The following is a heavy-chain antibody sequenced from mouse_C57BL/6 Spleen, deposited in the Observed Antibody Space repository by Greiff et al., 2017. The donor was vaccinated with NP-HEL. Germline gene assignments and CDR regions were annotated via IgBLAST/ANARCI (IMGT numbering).Heavy chain of an antibody. D-gene: IGHD1-1*02. J-gene: IGHJ3*01. CDR2: IYPGSGST. V-gene: IGHV1-55*01. Sequence: QVHVKQPGAELVKPGASVKMSCKASGYTFTSYWITWVKQRPGQGLEWIGDIYPGSGSTNYNEKFKSKATLTVDTSSSTAYMQLSSLTSEDSAVYYCARRSLFITMAYWGQGTLVTVSA. CDR1: GYTFTSYW. CDR3: ARRSLFITMAY.